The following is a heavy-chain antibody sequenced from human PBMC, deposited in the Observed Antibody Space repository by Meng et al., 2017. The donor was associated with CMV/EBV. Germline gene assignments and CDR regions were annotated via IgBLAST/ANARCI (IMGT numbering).Heavy chain of an antibody. D-gene: IGHD6-13*01. V-gene: IGHV4-30-2*01. J-gene: IGHJ4*02. CDR2: IYHSGST. CDR3: ARYSSSWSPYFDY. Sequence: VSGGSLRCGGYSLRWIRQPPGKGLVWIGYIYHSGSTYYNPSLKSRVTISVDRSKNQFSLKLSSVTAADTAVYYCARYSSSWSPYFDYWGQGTLVTVSS. CDR1: GGSLRCGGYS.